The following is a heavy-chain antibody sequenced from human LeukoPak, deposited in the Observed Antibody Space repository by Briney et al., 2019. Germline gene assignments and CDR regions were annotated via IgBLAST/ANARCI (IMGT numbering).Heavy chain of an antibody. CDR2: IYYSGST. Sequence: SETLSLTCTVSGGSISSSSYYWGWIRQPPGKGLEWIGYIYYSGSTNYNPSLKSRVTISVDTSKNQFSLKLSSVTAADTAVYYCARVVGGEIVEENWFDPWGQGTLVTVSS. CDR1: GGSISSSSYY. D-gene: IGHD3-22*01. CDR3: ARVVGGEIVEENWFDP. J-gene: IGHJ5*02. V-gene: IGHV4-61*05.